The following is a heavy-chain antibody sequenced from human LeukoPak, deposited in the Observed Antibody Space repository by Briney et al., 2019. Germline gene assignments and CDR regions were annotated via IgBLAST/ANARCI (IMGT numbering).Heavy chain of an antibody. CDR3: ARDGYGSGSYSPYYYYYYMDV. Sequence: SETLSLTCTVSGGSIRSYYWGWIRQPPGKGLEWIGSIYYSGSTYYNPSLKSRVTISVDTSKNQFSLKLSSVTAADTAVYYCARDGYGSGSYSPYYYYYYMDVWGKGTTVTVSS. D-gene: IGHD3-10*01. J-gene: IGHJ6*03. V-gene: IGHV4-39*07. CDR2: IYYSGST. CDR1: GGSIRSYY.